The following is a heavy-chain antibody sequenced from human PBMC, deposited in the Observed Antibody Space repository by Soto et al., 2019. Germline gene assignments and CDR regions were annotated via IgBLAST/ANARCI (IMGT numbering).Heavy chain of an antibody. Sequence: GGSLRLSCAASGFTFSSYAMSWVRQAPGKGLEWVSAISGSGGSTYYADSVKGRFTISRDNSKNTLYLQMNSLRAEDTAVYYCAKDHDYGDYAYYYGMDVWGQGTTVTVSS. D-gene: IGHD4-17*01. V-gene: IGHV3-23*01. CDR2: ISGSGGST. J-gene: IGHJ6*02. CDR3: AKDHDYGDYAYYYGMDV. CDR1: GFTFSSYA.